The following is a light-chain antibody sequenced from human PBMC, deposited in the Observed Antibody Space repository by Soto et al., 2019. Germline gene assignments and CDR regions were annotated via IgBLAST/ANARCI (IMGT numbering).Light chain of an antibody. Sequence: DIQMPQSPSTLSASVGDRVTIPCRASQSLGNWLAWYQQKPGKAPKLLIYDASSLQSGVPARFSGSGSGTEFTLTISSLQPDDFATYYCQHYSTYLITFGGGTKVDIK. CDR1: QSLGNW. CDR3: QHYSTYLIT. V-gene: IGKV1-5*01. CDR2: DAS. J-gene: IGKJ4*02.